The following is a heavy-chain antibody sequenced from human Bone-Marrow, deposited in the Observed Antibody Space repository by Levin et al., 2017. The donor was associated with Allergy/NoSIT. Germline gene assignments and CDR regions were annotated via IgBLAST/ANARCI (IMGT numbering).Heavy chain of an antibody. V-gene: IGHV3-23*01. CDR2: ITNSGGST. D-gene: IGHD3-3*01. J-gene: IGHJ2*01. Sequence: GGSLRLSCAASGFTFSNYAMTWVRQAPGKGLEWVSSITNSGGSTFNADPVKGRFSISRDNSRNTLHLQMNSLTAEDTALYYCAKVVGLLWSGIQAGGYFDLWGRGTLVTVSS. CDR3: AKVVGLLWSGIQAGGYFDL. CDR1: GFTFSNYA.